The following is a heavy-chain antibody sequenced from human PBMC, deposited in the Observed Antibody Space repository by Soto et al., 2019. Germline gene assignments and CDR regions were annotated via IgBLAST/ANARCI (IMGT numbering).Heavy chain of an antibody. D-gene: IGHD2-2*02. Sequence: SETLSLTCTVSGGSISSYYWSWILQPPWKGLEWIGYIYYSGSTNYNPSLKSRVTISVDTSKNQFSLKLSSVTAADTAVYYCARDGRGGVVVPAAIMGAFDIWGQGTMVTVSS. J-gene: IGHJ3*02. CDR3: ARDGRGGVVVPAAIMGAFDI. V-gene: IGHV4-59*01. CDR1: GGSISSYY. CDR2: IYYSGST.